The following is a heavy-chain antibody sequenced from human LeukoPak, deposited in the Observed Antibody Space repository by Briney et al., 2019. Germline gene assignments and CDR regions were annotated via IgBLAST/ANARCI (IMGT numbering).Heavy chain of an antibody. D-gene: IGHD6-19*01. CDR1: GFTFSTYS. V-gene: IGHV3-21*01. Sequence: GGSLRLSCAASGFTFSTYSMNWVRQAPGKGLEWVSSISSSSSYIYYADSVKGRFTISRDNAKNSLYLQMNSLRAEDTAVYYCARGVYSSGWYPDNFDYWGQGTLVTVS. J-gene: IGHJ4*02. CDR3: ARGVYSSGWYPDNFDY. CDR2: ISSSSSYI.